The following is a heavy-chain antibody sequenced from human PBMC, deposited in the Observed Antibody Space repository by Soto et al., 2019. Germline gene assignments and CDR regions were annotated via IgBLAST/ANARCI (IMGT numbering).Heavy chain of an antibody. CDR1: GFTFSSYA. V-gene: IGHV3-23*01. Sequence: PGGSLRLSCAASGFTFSSYAMSWVRQAPGKGLEWVSAISGSGGSTYYADSVKGRFTISRDNSKNTLYLQMNSLRAEDTAVYYCATLYCSGGSCYVRQYFQHWGQGTLVTVSS. J-gene: IGHJ1*01. D-gene: IGHD2-15*01. CDR3: ATLYCSGGSCYVRQYFQH. CDR2: ISGSGGST.